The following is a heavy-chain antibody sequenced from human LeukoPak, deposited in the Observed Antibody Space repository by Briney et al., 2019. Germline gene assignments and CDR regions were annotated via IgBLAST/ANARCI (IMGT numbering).Heavy chain of an antibody. CDR2: INHSGST. V-gene: IGHV4-34*01. CDR3: ARGPGDYEYFQH. Sequence: PSETLSLTCTVSGGSISSYYWSWIRQPPGKGLEWIGEINHSGSTNYNPSLKSRVTISVDRSKNQFSLKLSSVTAADTAVYYCARGPGDYEYFQHWGQGTLVTVSS. CDR1: GGSISSYY. D-gene: IGHD4-17*01. J-gene: IGHJ1*01.